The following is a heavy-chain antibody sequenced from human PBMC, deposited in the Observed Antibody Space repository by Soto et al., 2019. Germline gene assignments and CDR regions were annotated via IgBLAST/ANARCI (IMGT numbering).Heavy chain of an antibody. CDR2: TYYRSKWYN. D-gene: IGHD1-20*01. Sequence: SQTLSITCAISGDSVSSNSAAWNWIRQSPSRGLEWLGRTYYRSKWYNDYAVSVKSRITINPDTSKNQFSLQLNSVTPEDTAVYYCAREFQSGWYNWNRYYYYGMDVWGQGTTVTVSS. CDR3: AREFQSGWYNWNRYYYYGMDV. V-gene: IGHV6-1*01. J-gene: IGHJ6*02. CDR1: GDSVSSNSAA.